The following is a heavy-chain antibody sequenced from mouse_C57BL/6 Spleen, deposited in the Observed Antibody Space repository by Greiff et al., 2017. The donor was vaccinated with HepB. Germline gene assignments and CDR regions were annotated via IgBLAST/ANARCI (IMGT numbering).Heavy chain of an antibody. J-gene: IGHJ4*01. CDR2: IYPGSGST. V-gene: IGHV1-55*01. Sequence: QVQLQQPGAELVKPGASVKMSCKASGYTFTSYWITWVKQRPGQGLEWIGDIYPGSGSTNYNEKFKSKATLTVDTSSSTAYMQLSSLTSEDSAVYYCARGGVTTVVAPYAMDYWGQGTSVTVSS. CDR3: ARGGVTTVVAPYAMDY. CDR1: GYTFTSYW. D-gene: IGHD1-1*01.